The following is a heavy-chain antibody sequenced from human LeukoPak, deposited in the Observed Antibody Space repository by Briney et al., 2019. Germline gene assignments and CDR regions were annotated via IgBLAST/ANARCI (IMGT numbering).Heavy chain of an antibody. V-gene: IGHV4-34*01. CDR3: ARGSPQTKYYYDSPGY. Sequence: SETLSLTCAVYGGSFSGYYWSWIRQPPGKGLEWIGEINHSGSTNYSPSLKSRVTISVDTSKNQFSLKLSSVTAADTAVYYCARGSPQTKYYYDSPGYWGQGTLVTVSS. CDR1: GGSFSGYY. CDR2: INHSGST. J-gene: IGHJ4*02. D-gene: IGHD3-22*01.